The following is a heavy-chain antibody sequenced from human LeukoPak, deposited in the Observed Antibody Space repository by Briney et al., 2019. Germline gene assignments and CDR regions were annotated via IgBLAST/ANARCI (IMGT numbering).Heavy chain of an antibody. Sequence: PSETLSLTCAVSGGSISSSNWWSWVRQPPGKGLEWIGEIYHSGSTNYNPSLKSRVTISVDKSKNQFSLKLSSVTAADTAVYYCARDLPLLLWFGELFDYCGQGTLVTVSS. CDR1: GGSISSSNW. D-gene: IGHD3-10*01. V-gene: IGHV4-4*02. CDR2: IYHSGST. CDR3: ARDLPLLLWFGELFDY. J-gene: IGHJ4*02.